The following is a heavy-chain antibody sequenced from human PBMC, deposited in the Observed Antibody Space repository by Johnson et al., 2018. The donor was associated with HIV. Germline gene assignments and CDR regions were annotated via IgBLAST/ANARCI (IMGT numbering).Heavy chain of an antibody. Sequence: QVQLVESRGGVVQPGRSVRLSCAASGLIFSSYGMHWVRQAPGKGLEWVAVISYDGSNKYYADSVKGRFTISRDNSKNTLYLQMNSLRAEDTAVYYCAKETPSSGGTFDIWGQGTMVTVSS. V-gene: IGHV3-30*18. CDR3: AKETPSSGGTFDI. J-gene: IGHJ3*02. CDR1: GLIFSSYG. CDR2: ISYDGSNK. D-gene: IGHD6-25*01.